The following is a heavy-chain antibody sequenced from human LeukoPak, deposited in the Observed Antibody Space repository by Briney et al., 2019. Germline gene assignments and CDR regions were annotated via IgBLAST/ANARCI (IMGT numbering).Heavy chain of an antibody. J-gene: IGHJ5*02. D-gene: IGHD6-13*01. CDR3: ARDKGSSWYNWFDP. V-gene: IGHV4-4*07. Sequence: SETLSLTCTVSGGSISSYYWSWIRQPAGKGLEWIGRIYTSGSTNYNPSLKSRVTMSVDTSKNQFSLKLSSVTAADTAVYYCARDKGSSWYNWFDPWGQGTLVTVST. CDR2: IYTSGST. CDR1: GGSISSYY.